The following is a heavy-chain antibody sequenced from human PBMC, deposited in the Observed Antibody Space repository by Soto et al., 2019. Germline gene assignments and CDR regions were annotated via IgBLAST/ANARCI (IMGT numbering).Heavy chain of an antibody. CDR3: VKETSIDGGYMDV. J-gene: IGHJ6*03. CDR2: ITGSGDRT. D-gene: IGHD2-2*01. CDR1: GLTFSSHA. Sequence: GGSLRLSCAASGLTFSSHAMSWVRQAPGKGLERVATITGSGDRTSYADSVRGRFTISRANSKNTVDLQLDSLRGEGTAGYYRVKETSIDGGYMDVWGQWTTVTVSS. V-gene: IGHV3-23*01.